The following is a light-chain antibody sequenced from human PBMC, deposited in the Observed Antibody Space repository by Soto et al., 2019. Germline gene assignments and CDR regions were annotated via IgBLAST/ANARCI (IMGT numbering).Light chain of an antibody. CDR3: QQYNSYPRT. CDR1: QGISTW. Sequence: DIQMTQSPSSLSASVGDRVTITCRASQGISTWLAWYQQKPEKAPRSLLYAASSLQSWVPLRFSGRGSGTDFTLTISSLQPEDFATYYCQQYNSYPRTFGQGTKVEI. J-gene: IGKJ1*01. V-gene: IGKV1D-16*01. CDR2: AAS.